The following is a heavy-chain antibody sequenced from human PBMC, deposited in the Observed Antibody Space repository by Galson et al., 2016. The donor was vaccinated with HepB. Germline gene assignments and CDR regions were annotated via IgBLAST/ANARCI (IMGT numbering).Heavy chain of an antibody. CDR3: AKEGRLGDGLDV. CDR2: ISGSGGGA. Sequence: SLRLSCAASGFTFRSYGMNWVRQAPGKGLEWVSGISGSGGGAYYGDSVKGRFTISRDTSKNTLHLQINSLRAEDTAVYYCAKEGRLGDGLDVWGQGTTVTVSS. CDR1: GFTFRSYG. J-gene: IGHJ6*02. D-gene: IGHD3-10*01. V-gene: IGHV3-23*01.